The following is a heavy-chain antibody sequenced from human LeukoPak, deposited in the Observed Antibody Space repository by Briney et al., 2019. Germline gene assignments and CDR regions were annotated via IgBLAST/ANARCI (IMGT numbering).Heavy chain of an antibody. CDR2: IYHSGST. CDR1: GYSISSGYY. Sequence: SETLSLTCTVSGYSISSGYYWGWIRQPPGKGLEWIGSIYHSGSTYYNPSLKSRVTISVDTSKNQFSLKVTSVTAADTAVYYCARSSSWFLNWFDPWGQGTLVTVSS. J-gene: IGHJ5*02. V-gene: IGHV4-38-2*02. D-gene: IGHD6-13*01. CDR3: ARSSSWFLNWFDP.